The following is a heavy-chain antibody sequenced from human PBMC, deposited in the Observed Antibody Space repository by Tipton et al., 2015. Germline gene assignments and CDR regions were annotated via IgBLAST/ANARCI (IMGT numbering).Heavy chain of an antibody. J-gene: IGHJ6*02. CDR1: GFTFDNYA. V-gene: IGHV3-9*01. CDR2: ISWNSGSI. CDR3: ATNLEWFGELLHYGMDV. D-gene: IGHD3-10*01. Sequence: RSLRLSCAASGFTFDNYAMHWVRQAPGKGLEWVSGISWNSGSIDYADSVKGRFTISRDNAKNSLYLQMNSLRAEDTALYYCATNLEWFGELLHYGMDVWGQGTTVTVSS.